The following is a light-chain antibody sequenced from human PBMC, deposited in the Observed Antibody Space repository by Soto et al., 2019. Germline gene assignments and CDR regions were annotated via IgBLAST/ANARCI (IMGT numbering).Light chain of an antibody. CDR3: QQYHGAWT. CDR2: KAS. J-gene: IGKJ1*01. V-gene: IGKV1-5*03. Sequence: DFQMTQFPSTLSASVGDRVTITCRASQSVSDWLAWYQQQAGKAPKLLVFKASSLQSGVPSRFSGSGSGTEFTLAIISLQPEDSGTYYCQQYHGAWTFGQGTKVEIK. CDR1: QSVSDW.